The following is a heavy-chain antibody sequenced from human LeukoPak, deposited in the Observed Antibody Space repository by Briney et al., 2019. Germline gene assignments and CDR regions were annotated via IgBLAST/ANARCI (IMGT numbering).Heavy chain of an antibody. V-gene: IGHV4-59*01. D-gene: IGHD2-21*02. Sequence: SSETLSLTCTGSGGSISSNYWSWIRQPPGKGLEWIGYIYHSGSTNYNPSLKSRVTISVDTSKNQFSLMLSSVTAADTAVYYCARYSAPVTSIDYWGQGTLVTVSS. J-gene: IGHJ4*02. CDR3: ARYSAPVTSIDY. CDR2: IYHSGST. CDR1: GGSISSNY.